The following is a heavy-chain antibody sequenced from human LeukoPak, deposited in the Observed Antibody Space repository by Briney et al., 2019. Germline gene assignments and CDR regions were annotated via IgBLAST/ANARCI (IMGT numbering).Heavy chain of an antibody. CDR3: ARDYLYCSGGSCYSTFDY. CDR1: GGSISSSSYY. CDR2: IYYSGST. Sequence: SETLSLTCTVSGGSISSSSYYWGWIRQPPGKGLEWIGSIYYSGSTYYNPSLKSRVTISVDTSKNQFSLKLSSVTAADTAVYYCARDYLYCSGGSCYSTFDYWGQGTLVTVSS. D-gene: IGHD2-15*01. J-gene: IGHJ4*02. V-gene: IGHV4-39*07.